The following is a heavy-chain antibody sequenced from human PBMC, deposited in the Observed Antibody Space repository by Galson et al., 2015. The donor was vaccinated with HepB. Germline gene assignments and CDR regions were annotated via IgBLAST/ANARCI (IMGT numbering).Heavy chain of an antibody. CDR1: GFTFSSYA. CDR2: ISGSGGST. J-gene: IGHJ4*02. Sequence: SLRLSCAASGFTFSSYAMSWVRQAPGKGLEWVSAISGSGGSTYYADSVKGRFTISRDNSKNTLYLQMNSLRAEDTAVYYCAKVGACSSTSCYRDYWGQGTLVTVSS. D-gene: IGHD2-2*01. V-gene: IGHV3-23*01. CDR3: AKVGACSSTSCYRDY.